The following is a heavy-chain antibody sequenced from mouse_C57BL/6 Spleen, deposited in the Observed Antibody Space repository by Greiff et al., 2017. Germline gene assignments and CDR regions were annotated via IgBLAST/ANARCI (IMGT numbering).Heavy chain of an antibody. CDR2: IDPSDSYT. CDR1: GYTFTSYW. D-gene: IGHD2-4*01. J-gene: IGHJ3*01. V-gene: IGHV1-69*01. Sequence: VQLQQSGAELVMPGASVKLSCKASGYTFTSYWMHWVKQRPGQGLEWIGEIDPSDSYTNYNQKFKGKTTLTVDKSSSTAYMQLSSLTSEDSAVYYCARGGYYYAWFAYWGQGTLVTVSA. CDR3: ARGGYYYAWFAY.